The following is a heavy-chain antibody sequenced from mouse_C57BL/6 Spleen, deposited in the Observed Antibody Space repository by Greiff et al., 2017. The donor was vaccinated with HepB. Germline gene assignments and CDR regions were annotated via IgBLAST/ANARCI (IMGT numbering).Heavy chain of an antibody. CDR3: ARSEGDGYYPYYYAMDY. J-gene: IGHJ4*01. CDR2: IYPGDGDT. Sequence: VQLQQSGPELVKPGASVKISCKASGYAFSSSWMNWVKQRPGKGLEWIGRIYPGDGDTNYNGKFKGKATLTADKSSSTAYMQLSSLTSEDSAVYFCARSEGDGYYPYYYAMDYWGQGTSGTVSS. CDR1: GYAFSSSW. V-gene: IGHV1-82*01. D-gene: IGHD2-3*01.